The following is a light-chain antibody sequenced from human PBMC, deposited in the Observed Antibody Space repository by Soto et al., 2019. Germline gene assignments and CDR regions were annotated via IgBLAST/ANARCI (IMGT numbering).Light chain of an antibody. Sequence: DIQLTQSPSFLSASVGDEVTITCRASQGIRSHLAWYQQKPGKAPKLLLYTASTLQSGVPSRFSGGGSGTEFTLTISSLQPEDFATYYCQQLNGFPPWTFGQGTKVDI. CDR2: TAS. J-gene: IGKJ1*01. CDR1: QGIRSH. CDR3: QQLNGFPPWT. V-gene: IGKV1-9*01.